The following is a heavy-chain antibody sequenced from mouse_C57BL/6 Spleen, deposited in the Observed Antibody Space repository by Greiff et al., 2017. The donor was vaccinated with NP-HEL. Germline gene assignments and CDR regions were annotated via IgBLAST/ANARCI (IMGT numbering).Heavy chain of an antibody. CDR2: IYPGDGDT. Sequence: QVQLQQSGAELVKPGASVKISCKASGYAFSSYWMNWVKQRPGKGLEWIGQIYPGDGDTNYNGKFKGKATLTADKSSSTAYMQLSSLTSEDSAVYFCARGDYYGNYVDYWGQGTTLTVSS. V-gene: IGHV1-80*01. CDR3: ARGDYYGNYVDY. D-gene: IGHD1-1*02. CDR1: GYAFSSYW. J-gene: IGHJ2*01.